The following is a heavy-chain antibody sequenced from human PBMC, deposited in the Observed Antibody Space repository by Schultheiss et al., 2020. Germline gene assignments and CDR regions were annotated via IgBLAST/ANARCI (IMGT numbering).Heavy chain of an antibody. CDR1: GFTFSSYA. V-gene: IGHV3-64D*06. J-gene: IGHJ6*02. D-gene: IGHD3-10*01. CDR3: VKDTLDYYGSGSPLMDV. CDR2: ISSNGGST. Sequence: GESLKISCSASGFTFSSYAMHWVRQAPGKGLEYVSAISSNGGSTYYADSVKGRFTISRDNSKNTLYLQMSSLRAEDTAVYYCVKDTLDYYGSGSPLMDVWGQGTTVTVSS.